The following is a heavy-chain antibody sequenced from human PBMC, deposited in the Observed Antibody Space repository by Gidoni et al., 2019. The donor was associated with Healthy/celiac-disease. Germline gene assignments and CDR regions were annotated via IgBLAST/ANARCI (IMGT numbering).Heavy chain of an antibody. CDR3: ARGYRILGY. J-gene: IGHJ4*02. CDR1: GFTFSSYE. Sequence: EVQLVEPGGGLVQPGGSLRLSCAASGFTFSSYELNWVRQAPGKGLVWVSYISSSGSTIYYADSVKGRFTSSRDNAKNSLYLQMNSLRAEDTAVYYCARGYRILGYWGQGTLVTVSS. D-gene: IGHD2-15*01. V-gene: IGHV3-48*03. CDR2: ISSSGSTI.